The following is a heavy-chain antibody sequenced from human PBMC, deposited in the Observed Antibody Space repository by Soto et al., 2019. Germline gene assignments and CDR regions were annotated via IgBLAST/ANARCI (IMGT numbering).Heavy chain of an antibody. CDR3: AIEVWGRGGYYLDS. CDR1: GGTFNSFG. D-gene: IGHD7-27*01. CDR2: IIPVFGTT. V-gene: IGHV1-69*01. J-gene: IGHJ4*02. Sequence: QVHVVQSGAEVKKPGSSVKVTCKAFGGTFNSFGINWVRQAPGQGLEWMGGIIPVFGTTKYAQKFRDRVTLGGDGSTSTSYMELSSLTSDDTAVDYWAIEVWGRGGYYLDSWGQGTLVTVSS.